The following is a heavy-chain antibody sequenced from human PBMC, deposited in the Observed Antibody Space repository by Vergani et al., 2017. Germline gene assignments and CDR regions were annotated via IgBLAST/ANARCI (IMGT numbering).Heavy chain of an antibody. J-gene: IGHJ3*02. CDR1: GFTFSSYG. V-gene: IGHV3-23*04. Sequence: EVQLVESGGGVVQPGRSLRLSCAASGFTFSSYGMHWVRQAPGKGLEWVSAISGSGGSTYYADSVKGRFTISRDNSKNTLYLQMNSLRAEDTAVYYCAKDRWLHPSGAFDIWGQGTMVTVSS. D-gene: IGHD5-24*01. CDR3: AKDRWLHPSGAFDI. CDR2: ISGSGGST.